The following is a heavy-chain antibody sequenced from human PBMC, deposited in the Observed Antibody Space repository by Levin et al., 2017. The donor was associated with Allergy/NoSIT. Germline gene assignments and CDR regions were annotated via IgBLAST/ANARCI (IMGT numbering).Heavy chain of an antibody. CDR3: SSTTVTTWALRRY. CDR1: GFTFSNAW. CDR2: IKSKTDGGTT. Sequence: GGSLRLSCAVSGFTFSNAWMSWVRQAPRKGLEWVGRIKSKTDGGTTDYAAPVKGRFTISRDDSKNMLYLQMNSLKTEDTAVYYCSSTTVTTWALRRYWGQGTLVTVSS. D-gene: IGHD4-17*01. J-gene: IGHJ4*02. V-gene: IGHV3-15*01.